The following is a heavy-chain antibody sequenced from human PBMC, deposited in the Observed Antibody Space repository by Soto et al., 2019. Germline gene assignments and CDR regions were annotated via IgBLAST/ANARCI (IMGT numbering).Heavy chain of an antibody. D-gene: IGHD6-25*01. J-gene: IGHJ6*02. Sequence: SETLSLTCTVSGGSISSGGYYWSWIRQHPGKGLEWIGYIYYSGSTYYNPSLKSRVTISVDTSKNQFSLKLSSVTAADTAVYYCERGYCIAATHYCLGMDVWGQGTTVTVSS. CDR1: GGSISSGGYY. CDR3: ERGYCIAATHYCLGMDV. CDR2: IYYSGST. V-gene: IGHV4-31*03.